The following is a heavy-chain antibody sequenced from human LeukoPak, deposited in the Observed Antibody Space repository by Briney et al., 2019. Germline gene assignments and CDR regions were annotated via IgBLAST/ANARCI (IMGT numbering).Heavy chain of an antibody. J-gene: IGHJ3*02. CDR1: GASINSGNW. CDR2: IYHIGST. CDR3: AVTGITVSGGFDI. D-gene: IGHD6-19*01. V-gene: IGHV4-4*02. Sequence: SGTLSLTCAVSGASINSGNWWSWVRQPPGKGLEWIGEIYHIGSTNYNPSLKSRLIISVDKSKNQFSLQLSSVTAADTAVYYCAVTGITVSGGFDIWGQGTIVTVSS.